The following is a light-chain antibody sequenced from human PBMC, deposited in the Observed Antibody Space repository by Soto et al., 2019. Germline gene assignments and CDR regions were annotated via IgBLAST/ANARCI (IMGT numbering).Light chain of an antibody. J-gene: IGKJ2*01. V-gene: IGKV3-20*01. CDR2: GAS. CDR1: QSISSSY. CDR3: QQYGSSPPFT. Sequence: EIVLTQSPGTLSLSPGERATLSCRASQSISSSYLVWYQQQPGQAPRLLIYGASNRATGIPDRFIGSGSGTDFSLTISRLEPEDFAVYYCQQYGSSPPFTFGQGTKLEIK.